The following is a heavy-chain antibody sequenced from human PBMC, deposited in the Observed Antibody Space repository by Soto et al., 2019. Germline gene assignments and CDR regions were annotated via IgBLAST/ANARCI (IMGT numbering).Heavy chain of an antibody. V-gene: IGHV1-69*01. CDR1: GGTFSSYA. D-gene: IGHD6-6*01. Sequence: QVQLVQSGAEVKKPGASVKVSCKASGGTFSSYAISWVRQAPGQGLEWMGGIIPIFGTANYAQKFQGRVTITADESTSTADMELSSLRSEDTSVDYWERKDQQLVAAFAIWGHGTMVTVSS. CDR3: ERKDQQLVAAFAI. CDR2: IIPIFGTA. J-gene: IGHJ3*02.